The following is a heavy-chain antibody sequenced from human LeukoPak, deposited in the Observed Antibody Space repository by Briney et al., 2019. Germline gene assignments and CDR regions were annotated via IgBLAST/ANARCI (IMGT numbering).Heavy chain of an antibody. Sequence: GGSLGLSCAASGFTFSSYAMSWVRQAPGKGLEWVSAISGSGGSTYYADSVKGRFTISRDNSKNTLYLQMNSLRAEDTAVYYCAKSLRNWNYVPFLGYWGQGTLVTVSS. CDR2: ISGSGGST. D-gene: IGHD1-7*01. CDR3: AKSLRNWNYVPFLGY. J-gene: IGHJ4*02. CDR1: GFTFSSYA. V-gene: IGHV3-23*01.